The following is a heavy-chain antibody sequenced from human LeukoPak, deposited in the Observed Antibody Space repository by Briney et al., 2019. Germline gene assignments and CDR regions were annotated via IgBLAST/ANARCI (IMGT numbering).Heavy chain of an antibody. J-gene: IGHJ6*03. CDR2: INHSGST. Sequence: SSETLSLTCAVYGGSFSGYYWSWIRQRPGKGLEWIGEINHSGSTNYNPSLKSRVTISVDTSKNQFSLKLSSVTAADTAVYYCARQEGTTVVTYYYYMDVWGKGTTVTVSS. D-gene: IGHD4-23*01. V-gene: IGHV4-34*01. CDR3: ARQEGTTVVTYYYYMDV. CDR1: GGSFSGYY.